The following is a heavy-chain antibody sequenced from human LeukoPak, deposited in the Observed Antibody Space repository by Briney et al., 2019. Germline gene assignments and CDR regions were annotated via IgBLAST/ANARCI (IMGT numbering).Heavy chain of an antibody. CDR2: IKQDGSKK. J-gene: IGHJ4*02. Sequence: PGGSLRLSCATSGFTFSSYWMSWVRQVPGKGLEWVANIKQDGSKKFYGDSVKGRFTISRDNAKNTLFLQMNSLTVEDTAIYYCARDEASGSVIDYWGQGAQVTVSS. CDR1: GFTFSSYW. D-gene: IGHD1-26*01. V-gene: IGHV3-7*01. CDR3: ARDEASGSVIDY.